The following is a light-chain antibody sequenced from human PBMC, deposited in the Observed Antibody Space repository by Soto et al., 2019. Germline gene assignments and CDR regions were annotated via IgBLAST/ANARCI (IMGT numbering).Light chain of an antibody. CDR1: QTLSNSF. Sequence: IALTQSPGTLSLSPFEIATLSCMASQTLSNSFIAWYQHKPGQAPRLLVYDTSTRATGIPDRYSGSGSGTDFTLTINRLEPEDFAVYYCQQYGSSPRTFCQGTKVDIK. V-gene: IGKV3-20*01. CDR3: QQYGSSPRT. J-gene: IGKJ1*01. CDR2: DTS.